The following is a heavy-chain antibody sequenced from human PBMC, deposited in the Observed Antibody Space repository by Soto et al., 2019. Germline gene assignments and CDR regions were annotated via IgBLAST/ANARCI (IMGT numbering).Heavy chain of an antibody. Sequence: GGSLRLSCAASTFPFSTYWMTWVRQAPGKGLEWVANIHRDEIEKYYMDSVKGRFTISRDNAKNSPYLQMTSLRAEDTAVYYCAGGNALDVWGQGTTVTVSS. CDR3: AGGNALDV. CDR2: IHRDEIEK. V-gene: IGHV3-7*01. J-gene: IGHJ6*02. CDR1: TFPFSTYW.